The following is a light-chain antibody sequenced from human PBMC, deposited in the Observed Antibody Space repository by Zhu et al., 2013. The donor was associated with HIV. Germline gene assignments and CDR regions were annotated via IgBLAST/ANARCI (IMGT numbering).Light chain of an antibody. CDR1: SSNIGSNT. J-gene: IGLJ3*02. Sequence: QSVLTQPPSASGTPGQRVTMSCSGSSSNIGSNTVNWYQQKPGQAPVLVISDDSDRPSGIPDRFSGSTSGTSATLAITGLQTGDEADYYCGTWDSSLSVWVFGGGTKLTVL. V-gene: IGLV1-44*01. CDR2: DDS. CDR3: GTWDSSLSVWV.